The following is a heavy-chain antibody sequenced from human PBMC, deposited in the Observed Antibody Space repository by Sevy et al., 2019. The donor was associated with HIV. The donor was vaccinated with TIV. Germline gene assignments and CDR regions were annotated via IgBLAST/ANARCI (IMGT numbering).Heavy chain of an antibody. CDR2: IFYSGNT. CDR3: AKTYSSSWYDQYFDY. J-gene: IGHJ4*02. Sequence: GSLRLSCTVSGDSITRSSYYWGWIRQPPGKGLEWIGNIFYSGNTYYNPSLKSRVTISVDTSKNQFSLKLTSVTAADTAVYYCAKTYSSSWYDQYFDYWGQGTLVTVSS. CDR1: GDSITRSSYY. V-gene: IGHV4-39*01. D-gene: IGHD6-13*01.